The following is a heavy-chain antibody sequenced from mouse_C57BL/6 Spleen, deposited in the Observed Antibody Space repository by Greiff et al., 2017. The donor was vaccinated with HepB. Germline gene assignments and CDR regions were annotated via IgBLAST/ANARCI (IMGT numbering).Heavy chain of an antibody. CDR1: GYTFTSYW. J-gene: IGHJ1*03. Sequence: VQLQQPGAELVKPGASVKLSCKASGYTFTSYWMHWVKQRPGQGLEWIGMIHPNSGSTNYNEKFKSKATLTVDKSSSTAYMQLSSLTSEDSAVYYCAITTVVARSYCDVWGTGTTVTVSS. V-gene: IGHV1-64*01. CDR2: IHPNSGST. CDR3: AITTVVARSYCDV. D-gene: IGHD1-1*01.